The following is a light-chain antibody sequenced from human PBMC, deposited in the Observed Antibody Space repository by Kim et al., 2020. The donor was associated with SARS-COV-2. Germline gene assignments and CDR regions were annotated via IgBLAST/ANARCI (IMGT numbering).Light chain of an antibody. CDR3: ESWDGSLSAVL. V-gene: IGLV1-51*01. CDR1: NSNIGKNY. CDR2: DND. J-gene: IGLJ2*01. Sequence: GQKVTISCSGSNSNIGKNYVFWYQQFPGTAPKLLIYDNDKRPSGIPDRFSGSKSGTSATLGISGLQNGDEADYFCESWDGSLSAVLFGGGTQLTVL.